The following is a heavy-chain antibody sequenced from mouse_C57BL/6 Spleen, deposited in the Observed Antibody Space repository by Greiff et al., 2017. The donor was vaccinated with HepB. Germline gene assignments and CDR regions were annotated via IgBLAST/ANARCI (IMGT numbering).Heavy chain of an antibody. CDR1: GYTFTSYW. D-gene: IGHD2-12*01. Sequence: QVQLQQPGAELVKPGASVKMSCKASGYTFTSYWITWVKQRPGQGLEWIGDIYPGGGSTNYNEKFKSKATLTEDTSSSTAYMQHSSLTSEDSADYYCARMGYSDYGIDYWGQGTPVTVSA. J-gene: IGHJ4*01. CDR2: IYPGGGST. V-gene: IGHV1-55*01. CDR3: ARMGYSDYGIDY.